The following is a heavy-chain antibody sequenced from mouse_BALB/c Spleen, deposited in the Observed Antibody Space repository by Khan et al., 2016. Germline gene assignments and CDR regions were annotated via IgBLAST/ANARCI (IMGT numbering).Heavy chain of an antibody. CDR2: ISYSGST. J-gene: IGHJ4*01. V-gene: IGHV3-2*02. CDR1: GYSITSDYA. Sequence: EVQLQESGPGLVKPSQSLSLTCTVTGYSITSDYAWNWIRQFPGNRLEWMGYISYSGSTSYNPSLKSRISITRATSKNQFFLQLNSVTSEDTATSYCAGSDNGDKHAMVYWGQGTSVTVSS. CDR3: AGSDNGDKHAMVY. D-gene: IGHD1-1*01.